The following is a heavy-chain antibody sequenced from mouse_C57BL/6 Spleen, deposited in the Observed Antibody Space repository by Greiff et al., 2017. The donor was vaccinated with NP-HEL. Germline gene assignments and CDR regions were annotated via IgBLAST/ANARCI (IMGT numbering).Heavy chain of an antibody. V-gene: IGHV1-64*01. J-gene: IGHJ3*01. CDR3: ARNEFYYDYDEEAWFAY. CDR1: GYTFTSYW. Sequence: QVQLQQPGAELVKPGASVKLSCKASGYTFTSYWMHWVKQRPGQGLEWIGMIHPNSGSTNYNEKFKSKATLTVDKSSSTAYMQLSSLTSEDSAVYYCARNEFYYDYDEEAWFAYWGQGTLVTVSA. CDR2: IHPNSGST. D-gene: IGHD2-4*01.